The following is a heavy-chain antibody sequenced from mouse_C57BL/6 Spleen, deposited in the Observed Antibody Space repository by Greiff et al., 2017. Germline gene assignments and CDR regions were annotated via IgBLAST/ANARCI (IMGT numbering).Heavy chain of an antibody. Sequence: QVQLQQPGAELVKPGASVKMSCKASGYTFTSYWITWVKQRPGQGLEWIGDIYPGSGSTNYNEKFKSKATLTVDTSSSTAYMQLSSLTSEDSAVYYCERLRVYYGNFWYIDVWGTGTTVTVSS. CDR1: GYTFTSYW. D-gene: IGHD2-1*01. CDR3: ERLRVYYGNFWYIDV. CDR2: IYPGSGST. V-gene: IGHV1-55*01. J-gene: IGHJ1*03.